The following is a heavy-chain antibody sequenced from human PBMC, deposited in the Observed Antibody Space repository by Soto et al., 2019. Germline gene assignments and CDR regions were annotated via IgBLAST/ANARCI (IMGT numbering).Heavy chain of an antibody. CDR3: ARVRATLPFDF. D-gene: IGHD1-26*01. V-gene: IGHV1-18*04. J-gene: IGHJ4*02. Sequence: ASVKVSCKASGYTFTDFGFSWVRQAPGQGLEWMGWISGYSGDTDYAQILQGRITLTTDTSTSTAYMELRSLTSDDTAVYYCARVRATLPFDFWGLGTLVTVSS. CDR2: ISGYSGDT. CDR1: GYTFTDFG.